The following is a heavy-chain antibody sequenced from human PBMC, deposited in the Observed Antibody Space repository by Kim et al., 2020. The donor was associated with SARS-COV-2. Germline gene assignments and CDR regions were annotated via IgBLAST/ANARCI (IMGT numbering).Heavy chain of an antibody. CDR3: ARGRGPTYYYGSGSYTGPYYFDY. D-gene: IGHD3-10*01. V-gene: IGHV4-34*01. J-gene: IGHJ4*02. CDR2: INHSGST. CDR1: GGSFSGYY. Sequence: SETLSLTCAVYGGSFSGYYWSWIRQPPGKGLEWIGEINHSGSTNYNPSLKSRVTISVDTSKNQFSLKLSSVTAADTAVYYCARGRGPTYYYGSGSYTGPYYFDYWGQGTLVTVSS.